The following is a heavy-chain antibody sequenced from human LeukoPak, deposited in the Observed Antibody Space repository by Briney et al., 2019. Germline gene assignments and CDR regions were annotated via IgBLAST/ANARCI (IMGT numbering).Heavy chain of an antibody. CDR3: ARDGFVYCGGDCYSPNLFDY. CDR2: IKQDGSEK. D-gene: IGHD2-21*02. V-gene: IGHV3-7*01. Sequence: GGSLRLSCAASGFTFSSYWMSWARQAPGKGLEWVANIKQDGSEKYYVDSVKGRFTISRDNAKNSLYLQMNSLRAEDTAVYYCARDGFVYCGGDCYSPNLFDYWGQGTLVTVSS. CDR1: GFTFSSYW. J-gene: IGHJ4*02.